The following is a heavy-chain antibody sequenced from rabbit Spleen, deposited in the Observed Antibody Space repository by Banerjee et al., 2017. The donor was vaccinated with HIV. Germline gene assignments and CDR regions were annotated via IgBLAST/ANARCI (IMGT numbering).Heavy chain of an antibody. J-gene: IGHJ3*01. CDR2: INGITGKA. V-gene: IGHV1S45*01. D-gene: IGHD2-1*01. CDR3: ARGSATMTMVIIGYYLGL. Sequence: QERLVESGGGLVKPEGSLTLTCTASGFSFSNKVVMCWVRQAPGKGLEWIACINGITGKAVYASWAKGRFTFSKTSSTTVTLQMTSLTAADTATYFCARGSATMTMVIIGYYLGLWGQGTLVTVS. CDR1: GFSFSNKVV.